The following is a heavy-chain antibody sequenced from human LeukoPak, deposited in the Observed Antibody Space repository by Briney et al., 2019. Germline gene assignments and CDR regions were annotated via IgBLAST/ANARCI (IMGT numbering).Heavy chain of an antibody. V-gene: IGHV3-30*04. D-gene: IGHD5-18*01. Sequence: GGSLRLSCAASGFTVSSYSIHWVRQAPGKGLEWVAVVSYDGRDKYYADSVQGRFTISRDNAKNSLYLQMNSLRAEDTAVYYCARNMDTVDDYWGQGTLVTVSS. CDR1: GFTVSSYS. J-gene: IGHJ4*02. CDR3: ARNMDTVDDY. CDR2: VSYDGRDK.